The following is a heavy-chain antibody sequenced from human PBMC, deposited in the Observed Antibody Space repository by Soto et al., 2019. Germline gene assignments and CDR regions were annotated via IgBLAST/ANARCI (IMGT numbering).Heavy chain of an antibody. Sequence: SETLSLTCTVSGGSISSSSYYWGWIRQPPGKGLEWIGSIYYSGSTYYNPSLKSRVAISVDTSKNQFSLKLSSVTAADTAVYYCASSPLYYDFWSGYYPNNYYYYYGMDVWGQGTTVTVSS. CDR3: ASSPLYYDFWSGYYPNNYYYYYGMDV. J-gene: IGHJ6*02. CDR2: IYYSGST. D-gene: IGHD3-3*01. V-gene: IGHV4-39*01. CDR1: GGSISSSSYY.